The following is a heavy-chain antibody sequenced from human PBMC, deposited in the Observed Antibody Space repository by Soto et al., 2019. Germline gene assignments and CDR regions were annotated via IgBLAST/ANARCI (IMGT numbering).Heavy chain of an antibody. CDR1: VFPFNNYY. J-gene: IGHJ6*02. CDR3: AKDSESRVVLMVYATYYYGMDV. D-gene: IGHD2-8*01. CDR2: IKEDGNEK. Sequence: RWALELCSTSFVFPFNNYYMTWVRQASGKGLEGGASIKEDGNEKYYADSVEGRFTISRDNAKNSLPLQMNSLRAEDTAVYYCAKDSESRVVLMVYATYYYGMDVWGQGTTVTVSS. V-gene: IGHV3-7*01.